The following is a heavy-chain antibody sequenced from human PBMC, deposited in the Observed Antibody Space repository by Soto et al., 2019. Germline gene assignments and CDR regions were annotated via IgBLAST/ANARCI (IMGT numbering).Heavy chain of an antibody. J-gene: IGHJ6*02. CDR2: IYHSGST. CDR1: GGSISSSNW. Sequence: TLSLTCAVSGGSISSSNWWSWVRQPPGKGLEWIGEIYHSGSTNYNPSLKSRVTISVDKSKNQFSLKLSSVTAADTAVYYCARGEVGATANYYYYYGMDVWGQGTTVTVSS. CDR3: ARGEVGATANYYYYYGMDV. D-gene: IGHD1-26*01. V-gene: IGHV4-4*02.